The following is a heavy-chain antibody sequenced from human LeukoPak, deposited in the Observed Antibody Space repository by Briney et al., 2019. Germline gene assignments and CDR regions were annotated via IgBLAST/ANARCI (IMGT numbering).Heavy chain of an antibody. D-gene: IGHD6-13*01. CDR2: IYSTGST. J-gene: IGHJ4*02. CDR1: GGSISHYY. CDR3: ARAYSISWYYFDY. Sequence: PSETLSLTCTVSGGSISHYYWSWIRQPAGKGLEWIGHIYSTGSTNYTPSLKSRVTISVDKSKTQFSLKLNSVTAADTAVYYCARAYSISWYYFDYWGQGTLVTVSS. V-gene: IGHV4-4*07.